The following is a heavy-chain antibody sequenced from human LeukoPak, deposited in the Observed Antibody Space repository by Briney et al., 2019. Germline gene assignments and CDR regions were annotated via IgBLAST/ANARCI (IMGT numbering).Heavy chain of an antibody. J-gene: IGHJ3*02. CDR2: VYYSGST. CDR3: ARLVVTDAFDI. V-gene: IGHV4-39*07. Sequence: SETLSLTCTVSGGSISSGSYYWGWIRQPPGKELEWIGSVYYSGSTYYNPSLKSRVTISVDRSKNQFSLKLSSATAADTAVYYCARLVVTDAFDIWGQGTMVTVSS. CDR1: GGSISSGSYY. D-gene: IGHD3-22*01.